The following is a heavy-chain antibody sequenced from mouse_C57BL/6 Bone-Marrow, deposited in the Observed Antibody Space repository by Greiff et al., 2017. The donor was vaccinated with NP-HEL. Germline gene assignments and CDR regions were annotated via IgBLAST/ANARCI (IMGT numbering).Heavy chain of an antibody. Sequence: LVESGAELVKPGASVKMSCKASGYTFTSYWITWVKQRPGQGLEWIGDIYPGSGSTNYNEKFKSKATLTVDTSSSTAYMQLSSLTSEDSAVYYCAREMITNYFDYWGQGTTLTVSS. CDR1: GYTFTSYW. CDR3: AREMITNYFDY. D-gene: IGHD2-4*01. J-gene: IGHJ2*01. V-gene: IGHV1-55*01. CDR2: IYPGSGST.